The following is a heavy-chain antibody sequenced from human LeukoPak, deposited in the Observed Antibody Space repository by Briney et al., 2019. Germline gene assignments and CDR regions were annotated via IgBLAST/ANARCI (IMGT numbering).Heavy chain of an antibody. CDR1: GFTLSSYA. Sequence: GGSLRLSCAASGFTLSSYAMSWVRQAPGKGLEWVAFIRYDGSNKYYADSVKGRFTISRDNSKNTLYLQMNSLRAEDTAVYYCAKGGRFLEWLEVGGQGTLVTVSS. D-gene: IGHD3-3*01. V-gene: IGHV3-30*02. CDR3: AKGGRFLEWLEV. J-gene: IGHJ4*02. CDR2: IRYDGSNK.